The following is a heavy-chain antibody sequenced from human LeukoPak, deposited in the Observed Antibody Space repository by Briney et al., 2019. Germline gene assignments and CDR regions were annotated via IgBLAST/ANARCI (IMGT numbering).Heavy chain of an antibody. CDR1: GFTIGPYA. Sequence: GGALQLSCAASGFTIGPYAMYWVRQGPGRGLEWVSVIKADGSGTFYADSVRGRFTTSRDNSKNSLYLQMNSLTSEDTALYYCATWAFYHNLDVWGQGTTVIVSS. D-gene: IGHD2/OR15-2a*01. V-gene: IGHV3-43*02. CDR2: IKADGSGT. J-gene: IGHJ6*02. CDR3: ATWAFYHNLDV.